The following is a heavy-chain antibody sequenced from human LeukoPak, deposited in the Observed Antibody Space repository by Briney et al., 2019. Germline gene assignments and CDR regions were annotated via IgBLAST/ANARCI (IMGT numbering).Heavy chain of an antibody. CDR1: GFTFSSCG. CDR3: AKGGIVVVTAIYYYYMDV. D-gene: IGHD2-21*02. J-gene: IGHJ6*03. Sequence: GGSLRLSCAASGFTFSSCGMHWVRQAPGKGLEWVSAISGSGGSTYYADSVKGRFTISRDNSKNTLYLQMNSLRAEDTAVYYCAKGGIVVVTAIYYYYMDVWGKGTTVTISS. V-gene: IGHV3-23*01. CDR2: ISGSGGST.